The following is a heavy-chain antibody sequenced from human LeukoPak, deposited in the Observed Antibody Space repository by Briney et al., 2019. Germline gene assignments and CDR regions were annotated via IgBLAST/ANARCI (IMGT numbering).Heavy chain of an antibody. CDR1: GGSFSGYY. Sequence: PSETLSLTCAVYGGSFSGYYWSWIRQPPGKGLEWIGEINHSGSTNYNPSLKSRATISVDTSKNQFSLKLSSVTAADTAVYYCARHSRRITMIVVVIGGPFDYWGQGTLVTISS. CDR2: INHSGST. J-gene: IGHJ4*02. D-gene: IGHD3-22*01. CDR3: ARHSRRITMIVVVIGGPFDY. V-gene: IGHV4-34*01.